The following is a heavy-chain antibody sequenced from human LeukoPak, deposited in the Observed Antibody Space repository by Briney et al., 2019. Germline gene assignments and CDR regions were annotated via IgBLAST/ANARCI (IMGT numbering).Heavy chain of an antibody. V-gene: IGHV4-38-2*02. CDR1: GYSISSGYY. CDR3: ARCKKNNNYDSSGYHGDWFDP. J-gene: IGHJ5*02. CDR2: IYHSGST. Sequence: SETLSLTCTVSGYSISSGYYWGWIRQPPGKGLEWIGSIYHSGSTYYNPSLKSRVTISVDTSKNQFSLKLSSVTAADTAVYYCARCKKNNNYDSSGYHGDWFDPWGQGTLVTVSS. D-gene: IGHD3-22*01.